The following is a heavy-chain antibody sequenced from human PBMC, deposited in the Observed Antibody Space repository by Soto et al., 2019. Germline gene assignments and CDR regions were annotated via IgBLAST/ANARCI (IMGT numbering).Heavy chain of an antibody. Sequence: EVQLLESGGGLVQPGGSLRLSCAASGFTFSSYAMSWVRQAPGKGLEWVTAISGSGGSTYYADSVKGRFTISRDNSKNTPHVQMNGLRAEDTAVYCCGRAGGGSYPNWFDPWGQGTLVTVSS. CDR1: GFTFSSYA. J-gene: IGHJ5*02. D-gene: IGHD1-26*01. CDR3: GRAGGGSYPNWFDP. V-gene: IGHV3-23*01. CDR2: ISGSGGST.